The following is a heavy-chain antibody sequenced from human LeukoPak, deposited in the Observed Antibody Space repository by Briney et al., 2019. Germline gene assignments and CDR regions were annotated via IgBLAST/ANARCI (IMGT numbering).Heavy chain of an antibody. CDR2: IGASGADT. V-gene: IGHV3-23*01. D-gene: IGHD3-22*01. CDR3: ATRPRDSSGYYLGAFDG. J-gene: IGHJ3*01. Sequence: IGASGADTYYSDSAKGRFTVSRDNSKDTLFLHMSSLRAEDTAVYCCATRPRDSSGYYLGAFDGWGQGTTVTVSS.